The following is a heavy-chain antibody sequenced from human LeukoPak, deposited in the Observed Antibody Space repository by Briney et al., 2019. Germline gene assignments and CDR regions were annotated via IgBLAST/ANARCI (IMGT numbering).Heavy chain of an antibody. Sequence: SETLSLTCTVSGGSISSYYWSWIRQPLGKGLEWIGYIYYSGSTNYNPSLKSRVTISVDTSKNQFSLKLSSATAADTAVYYCARNLFMGATFLDYWGQGTLVTVSS. D-gene: IGHD1-26*01. J-gene: IGHJ4*02. CDR1: GGSISSYY. CDR3: ARNLFMGATFLDY. V-gene: IGHV4-59*01. CDR2: IYYSGST.